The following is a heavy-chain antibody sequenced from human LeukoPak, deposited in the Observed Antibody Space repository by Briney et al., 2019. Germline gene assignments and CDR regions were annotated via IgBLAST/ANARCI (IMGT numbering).Heavy chain of an antibody. CDR1: GYTFTSYG. Sequence: ASVKVSCKASGYTFTSYGISWVRQAPGQGLEWMGWISAYNGNANYAQKLQGRVTMTTDTSTSTVYMELSSLRSEDTAVYYCARGRGNSAAPFDYWGQGTLVTVSS. CDR3: ARGRGNSAAPFDY. V-gene: IGHV1-18*01. J-gene: IGHJ4*02. D-gene: IGHD2-2*01. CDR2: ISAYNGNA.